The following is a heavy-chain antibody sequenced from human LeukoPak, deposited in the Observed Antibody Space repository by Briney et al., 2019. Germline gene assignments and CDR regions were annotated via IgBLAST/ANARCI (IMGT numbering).Heavy chain of an antibody. Sequence: AGGSLRLSCAASGFTFSSYAMSWVRQAPGKRLEWVSAISGGGGSTYYADSVKGRFTISRDNSKNTLYLQMNSLRAEDTAVYYCAKSGGSYRTDFDYWGQGTLVTVSS. CDR1: GFTFSSYA. J-gene: IGHJ4*02. CDR2: ISGGGGST. V-gene: IGHV3-23*01. D-gene: IGHD1-26*01. CDR3: AKSGGSYRTDFDY.